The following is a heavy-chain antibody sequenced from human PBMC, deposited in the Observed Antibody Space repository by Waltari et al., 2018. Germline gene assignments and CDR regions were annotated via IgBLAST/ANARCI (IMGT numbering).Heavy chain of an antibody. J-gene: IGHJ5*02. CDR1: GFTFSSSW. CDR3: ARRAVRGFIKEGPNWFDP. CDR2: INSDGSST. D-gene: IGHD3-10*01. Sequence: EVQLVESGGGLVQPGGSLRLSCAASGFTFSSSWMHWVRQAPGKGLVWVSRINSDGSSTIYADSVKGRFTISRDNAKNTLYLQMHSLRADDTAVYYCARRAVRGFIKEGPNWFDPWGQGTLVTVSS. V-gene: IGHV3-74*01.